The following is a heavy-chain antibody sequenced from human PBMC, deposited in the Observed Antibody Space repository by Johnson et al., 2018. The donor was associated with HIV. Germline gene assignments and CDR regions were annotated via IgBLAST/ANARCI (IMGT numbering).Heavy chain of an antibody. CDR1: GFTFNSYG. D-gene: IGHD6-13*01. CDR2: IWYDGSNK. Sequence: QVQLVESGGGVVQPGRSLRLSCAASGFTFNSYGMHWVRQAPGKGLEWVAVIWYDGSNKYYADSVKGRFTISRDNSKNTLYLQMNSLSAEDTAIYYCVKGMDSSSWYAFDIWGQGTMVTVSS. CDR3: VKGMDSSSWYAFDI. V-gene: IGHV3-33*06. J-gene: IGHJ3*02.